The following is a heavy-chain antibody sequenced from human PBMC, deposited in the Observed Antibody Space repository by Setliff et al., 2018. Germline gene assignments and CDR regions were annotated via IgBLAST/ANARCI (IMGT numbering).Heavy chain of an antibody. CDR3: ARGCAAGACYSDYYYYMDV. CDR2: VSASGST. J-gene: IGHJ6*03. Sequence: SETLSLTCTVSGASISDYYWTWIRQPAGKELEWIGRVSASGSTTYNPSLKSRVTMSVDTSRNQISLNLTSVTAADTAMYYCARGCAAGACYSDYYYYMDVWGKGTTVTVS. V-gene: IGHV4-4*07. CDR1: GASISDYY. D-gene: IGHD2-15*01.